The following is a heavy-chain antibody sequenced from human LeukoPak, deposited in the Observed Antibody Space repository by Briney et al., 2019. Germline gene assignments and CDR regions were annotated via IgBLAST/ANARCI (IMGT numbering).Heavy chain of an antibody. CDR3: ARDRGWRLFDY. D-gene: IGHD6-19*01. Sequence: GRSLRLSCAASEFTVSSYAMHWVRQAPGKGLEWVAVISYDGSNKYYADSVKGRFTISRDNSKNTLYLQMNSLRAEDTAVYYCARDRGWRLFDYWGQGTLVTVSS. CDR1: EFTVSSYA. V-gene: IGHV3-30-3*01. CDR2: ISYDGSNK. J-gene: IGHJ4*02.